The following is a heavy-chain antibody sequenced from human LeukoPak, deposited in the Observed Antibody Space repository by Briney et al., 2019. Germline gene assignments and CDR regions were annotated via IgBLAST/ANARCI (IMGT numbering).Heavy chain of an antibody. Sequence: ASVKVSCKASGYTFTSYGISWVRQAPGQGLEWMGWISPYDGDRNYAQKFQGRVTMTTDTSTGTAYMELRSLTSDDTAMYYCARDRRDRDYYYYYYYMDVWGKGTTVTVSS. CDR2: ISPYDGDR. D-gene: IGHD5-24*01. CDR3: ARDRRDRDYYYYYYYMDV. J-gene: IGHJ6*03. CDR1: GYTFTSYG. V-gene: IGHV1-18*01.